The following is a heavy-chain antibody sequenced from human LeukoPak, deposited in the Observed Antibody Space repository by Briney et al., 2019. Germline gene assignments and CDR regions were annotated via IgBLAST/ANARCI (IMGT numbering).Heavy chain of an antibody. J-gene: IGHJ4*02. CDR3: ARSSGYPFFDY. V-gene: IGHV3-48*01. CDR1: GFIFSNYA. D-gene: IGHD3-22*01. Sequence: GGSLRLSCAASGFIFSNYAMHWVRQAPGEGLEWLSYITSTSDTIYYADSVKGRFTSSRDNAKNSVYLQMNSLRAEDTAVYYCARSSGYPFFDYWGQGTLVTVSS. CDR2: ITSTSDTI.